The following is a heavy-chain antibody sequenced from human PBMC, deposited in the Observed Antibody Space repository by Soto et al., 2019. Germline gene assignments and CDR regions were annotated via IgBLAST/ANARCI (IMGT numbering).Heavy chain of an antibody. CDR3: AADLVYYGMDV. CDR2: IVVGSGNT. V-gene: IGHV1-58*01. Sequence: SVKVSCKTSGFTFTSAAVQWVRQARGQRLEWIGWIVVGSGNTNYAQKFQERVTITRDMSTSTAYMELSSLRSEDTAVYYCAADLVYYGMDVWGQGTTVTVSS. CDR1: GFTFTSAA. J-gene: IGHJ6*02.